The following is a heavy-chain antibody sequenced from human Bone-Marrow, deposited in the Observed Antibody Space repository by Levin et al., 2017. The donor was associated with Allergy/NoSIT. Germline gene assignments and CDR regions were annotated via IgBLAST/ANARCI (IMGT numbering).Heavy chain of an antibody. D-gene: IGHD1-1*01. CDR1: GFTFSSYS. CDR3: ARVRVERLVDAFDI. V-gene: IGHV3-21*01. CDR2: ISSSSSYI. J-gene: IGHJ3*02. Sequence: GESLKISCAASGFTFSSYSMNWVRQAPGKGLEWVSSISSSSSYIYYADSVKGRFTISRDNAKNSLYLQMNSLRAEDTAVYYCARVRVERLVDAFDIWGQGTMVTVSS.